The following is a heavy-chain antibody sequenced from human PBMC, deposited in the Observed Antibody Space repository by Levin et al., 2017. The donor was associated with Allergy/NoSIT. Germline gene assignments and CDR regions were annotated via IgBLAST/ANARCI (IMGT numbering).Heavy chain of an antibody. CDR1: GLTFSRYP. J-gene: IGHJ3*02. V-gene: IGHV3-69-1*01. CDR3: ATNVRDAYTFALEI. Sequence: ASVKVSCAASGLTFSRYPVNWVRQAPGKGLQWVSFISSGGDTFYADSLRGRFTISRDNARNSVYLQMNSLRAEDTAVYYCATNVRDAYTFALEIWGHGTLVTVS. D-gene: IGHD5-24*01. CDR2: ISSGGDT.